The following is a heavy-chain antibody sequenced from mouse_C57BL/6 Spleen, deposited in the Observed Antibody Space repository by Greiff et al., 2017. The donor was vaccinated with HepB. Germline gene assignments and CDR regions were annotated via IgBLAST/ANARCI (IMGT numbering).Heavy chain of an antibody. D-gene: IGHD1-1*01. Sequence: VQLQQSGAELVRPGASVTLSCKASGYTFTDYEMHWVKQTPVHGLEWIGAIDPETGGTAYNQKFKGKAILTADKSSSTAYMELRSLTSEDSAVYYCTRDTTVVARDWYFDGWGTGTTVTVAS. V-gene: IGHV1-15*01. CDR2: IDPETGGT. CDR1: GYTFTDYE. CDR3: TRDTTVVARDWYFDG. J-gene: IGHJ1*03.